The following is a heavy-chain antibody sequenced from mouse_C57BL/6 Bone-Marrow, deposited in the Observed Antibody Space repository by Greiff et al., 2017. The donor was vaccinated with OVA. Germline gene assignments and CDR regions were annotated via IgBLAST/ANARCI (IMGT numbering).Heavy chain of an antibody. J-gene: IGHJ4*01. CDR2: INPSSGYT. D-gene: IGHD1-1*01. V-gene: IGHV1-7*01. CDR1: GYTFTSYW. Sequence: VKLVESGAELAKPGASVKLSCKASGYTFTSYWMHWVKQRPGQGLEWIGYINPSSGYTKYNQKFKDKATLTADKSSSTAYRQLSSLTYEDSAVYYCASYYYGSSLYAMDYWGQGTSVTVSS. CDR3: ASYYYGSSLYAMDY.